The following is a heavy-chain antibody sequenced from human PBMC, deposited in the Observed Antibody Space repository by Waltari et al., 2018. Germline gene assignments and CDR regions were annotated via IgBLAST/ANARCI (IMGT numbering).Heavy chain of an antibody. CDR1: GGTFSSYA. Sequence: QVQLVQSGAEVKKPGSSVKVSCKASGGTFSSYAISWVRQAPGQGLEWRGGISPIFGTANYAQKFQGRVTITADESTSTAYMGLSSLRSEDTAVYYCARVSDCSSTSCYFTADYWGQGTLVTVSS. J-gene: IGHJ4*02. CDR2: ISPIFGTA. V-gene: IGHV1-69*01. CDR3: ARVSDCSSTSCYFTADY. D-gene: IGHD2-2*01.